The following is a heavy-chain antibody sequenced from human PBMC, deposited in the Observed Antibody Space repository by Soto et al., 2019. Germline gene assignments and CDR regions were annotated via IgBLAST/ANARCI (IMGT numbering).Heavy chain of an antibody. CDR1: GGTFSSYA. V-gene: IGHV1-69*01. Sequence: QVQLVQSGAEVKKPGSSVKVSCKASGGTFSSYAISWVRQAPGQGLEWMGGIIPIFGTANYAQKFQGRVTITADESTSTAYMELSSLRSEDTAVYYCERDGYNWNYEPRGVFDYWVQGTLVTGSS. CDR3: ERDGYNWNYEPRGVFDY. D-gene: IGHD1-7*01. CDR2: IIPIFGTA. J-gene: IGHJ4*02.